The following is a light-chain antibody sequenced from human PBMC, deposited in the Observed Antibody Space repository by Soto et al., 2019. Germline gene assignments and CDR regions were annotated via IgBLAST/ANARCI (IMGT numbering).Light chain of an antibody. CDR1: QSISNY. V-gene: IGKV1-39*01. J-gene: IGKJ4*01. CDR2: AAS. Sequence: DIQITHSPSSLSASVVDTVTLTLLASQSISNYFNWYQQKPGKAPKLLIYAASSLQSGVPSRFSGSGSGTDFTLTISSLQPEDFATYYCQHSYSAPLNFGGGTKVDIK. CDR3: QHSYSAPLN.